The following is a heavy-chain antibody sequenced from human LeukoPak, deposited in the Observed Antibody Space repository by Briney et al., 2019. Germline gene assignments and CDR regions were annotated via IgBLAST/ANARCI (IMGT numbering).Heavy chain of an antibody. CDR1: GFTFSSYA. CDR2: IPYDGSNK. CDR3: ARDSEGFDP. J-gene: IGHJ5*02. V-gene: IGHV3-30*04. Sequence: GGSLRLSCAASGFTFSSYAMHWVRQAPGKGLEWVAVIPYDGSNKYYADSVKGRFTISRDNSKNTLYLQMNSLRAEDTAVYYCARDSEGFDPWGQGTLVTVSS.